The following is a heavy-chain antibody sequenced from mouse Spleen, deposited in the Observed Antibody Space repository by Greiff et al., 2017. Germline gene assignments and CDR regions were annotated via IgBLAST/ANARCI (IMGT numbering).Heavy chain of an antibody. CDR2: IYPRSGNT. J-gene: IGHJ4*01. CDR3: ARVDCYYYAMDY. V-gene: IGHV1-81*01. Sequence: VQLQESGAELARPGASVKLSCKASGYTFTSYGISWVKQRTGQGLEWIGEIYPRSGNTYYNEKFKGKATLTADKSSSTAYMVLRSLTSEDSAVYFCARVDCYYYAMDYWGQGTSVTVSS. CDR1: GYTFTSYG. D-gene: IGHD2-13*01.